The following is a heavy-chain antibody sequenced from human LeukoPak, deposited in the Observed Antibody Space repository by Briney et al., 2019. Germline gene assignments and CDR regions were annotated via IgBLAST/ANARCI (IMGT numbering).Heavy chain of an antibody. Sequence: AGGSLRLSCAASGFTFSDYYMSWIRQAPGKGLEWVSYISSSGTTIYYADSVKGRFTISRDNAKNSLYLQMNSMRAEDTAVYYGERERREYSSSWYHYGGRGPLVTVSS. V-gene: IGHV3-11*01. D-gene: IGHD6-13*01. J-gene: IGHJ4*02. CDR2: ISSSGTTI. CDR3: ERERREYSSSWYHY. CDR1: GFTFSDYY.